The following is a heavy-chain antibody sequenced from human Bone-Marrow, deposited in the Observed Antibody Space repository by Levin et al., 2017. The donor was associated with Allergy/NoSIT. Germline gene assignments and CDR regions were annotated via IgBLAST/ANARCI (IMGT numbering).Heavy chain of an antibody. CDR2: IYPGDSET. Sequence: PGGSLRLSCKAYGYTFTDQWIGWVRQMPGKGLEWVAIIYPGDSETRYSPSFHGQVTISADTSITTAYLQWSGLQASDTAMYYCVTPGPTSWAYLYGAYTFFFNFWGQGTLVTVSS. J-gene: IGHJ4*02. CDR3: VTPGPTSWAYLYGAYTFFFNF. D-gene: IGHD2/OR15-2a*01. CDR1: GYTFTDQW. V-gene: IGHV5-51*01.